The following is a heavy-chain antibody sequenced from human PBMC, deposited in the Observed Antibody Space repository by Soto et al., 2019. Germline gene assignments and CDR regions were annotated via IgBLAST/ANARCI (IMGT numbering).Heavy chain of an antibody. CDR2: ISYNGGNR. CDR1: GFTFSNYA. V-gene: IGHV3-30*04. J-gene: IGHJ6*02. CDR3: ARGDREDTAVVIGVRPGEYGVDV. D-gene: IGHD2-15*01. Sequence: QVQLVESGGGVVQPGRSLRLSCAASGFTFSNYAIHWVRQAPGKGLECVAVISYNGGNRFYRDYVKGRFTISRDNSKNTVHLQIDSLKYEDAAVYYCARGDREDTAVVIGVRPGEYGVDVWGQGTTVTVSS.